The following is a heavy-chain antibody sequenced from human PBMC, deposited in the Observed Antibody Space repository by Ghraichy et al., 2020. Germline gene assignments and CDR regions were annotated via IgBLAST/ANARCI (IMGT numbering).Heavy chain of an antibody. D-gene: IGHD3-16*01. J-gene: IGHJ4*01. CDR3: ARVSDAGWGLVDY. CDR1: GGSFSGYY. V-gene: IGHV4-34*01. Sequence: SETLSLTCAVYGGSFSGYYWSWIRQPPGKGLEWIGEINHRGSTNYIPSLKSRVTMSVDTSKNQFSLQLNSVTAADTAVYYCARVSDAGWGLVDYWGHGILVTVSS. CDR2: INHRGST.